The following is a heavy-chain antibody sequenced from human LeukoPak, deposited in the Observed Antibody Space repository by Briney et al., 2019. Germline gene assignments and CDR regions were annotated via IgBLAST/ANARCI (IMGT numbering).Heavy chain of an antibody. J-gene: IGHJ4*02. Sequence: SQTLSLTCTVSGGSISSGSYYWSWIRQPAGKGLEWIGRIYTSGSTNYNPSLKSRVTISVDTSKNQFSLKLSSVTAADTAVYYCARSPGSGTLDYWGQGTLVTVSS. CDR2: IYTSGST. V-gene: IGHV4-61*02. CDR3: ARSPGSGTLDY. CDR1: GGSISSGSYY. D-gene: IGHD3-10*01.